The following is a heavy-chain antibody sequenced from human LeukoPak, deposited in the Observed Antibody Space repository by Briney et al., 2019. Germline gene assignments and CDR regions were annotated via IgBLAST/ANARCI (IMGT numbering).Heavy chain of an antibody. V-gene: IGHV3-23*01. CDR2: ISGSGDDT. J-gene: IGHJ6*03. D-gene: IGHD3-3*02. CDR1: GISFRKDA. CDR3: ARDQLAPYYMDV. Sequence: PGGSLRLSCAASGISFRKDAMSWVRQAPGKGLEWVSTISGSGDDTYYPASGKGRFTISRDNSKNTLYLQMNSLRAEDTAVYYCARDQLAPYYMDVWGKGTTVTVSS.